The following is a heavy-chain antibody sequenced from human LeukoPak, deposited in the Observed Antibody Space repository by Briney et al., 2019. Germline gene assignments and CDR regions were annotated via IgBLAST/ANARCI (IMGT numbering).Heavy chain of an antibody. CDR3: ARDHYDSSGSFDY. CDR2: INPNNGGT. Sequence: ASVKVFCKASGYTFTDYYIHWVRQAPGQGLEWMGWINPNNGGTNYALTFEGRVSMTRDTSISTAYMELSTLISDDTAVYHCARDHYDSSGSFDYWGLGTRVTVSS. CDR1: GYTFTDYY. V-gene: IGHV1-2*02. J-gene: IGHJ4*02. D-gene: IGHD3-22*01.